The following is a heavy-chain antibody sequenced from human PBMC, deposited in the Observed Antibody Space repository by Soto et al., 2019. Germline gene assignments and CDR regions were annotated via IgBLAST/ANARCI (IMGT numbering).Heavy chain of an antibody. CDR2: IYHSGSA. D-gene: IGHD2-15*01. J-gene: IGHJ5*02. CDR3: ATLPPRIELRILPIPT. V-gene: IGHV4-4*02. Sequence: QVQLRQSGPGLVKPSGTLSLTCAVSGASVSSSTWWSWVRPSPGKGLEWIGEIYHSGSANYNPSLRGRATISVDKSNNQFSLKMRYMTAADTAVYYCATLPPRIELRILPIPTWCQGTLVSVSS. CDR1: GASVSSSTW.